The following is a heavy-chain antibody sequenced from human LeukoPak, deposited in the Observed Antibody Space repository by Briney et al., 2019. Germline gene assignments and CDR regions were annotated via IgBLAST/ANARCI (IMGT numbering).Heavy chain of an antibody. CDR2: ISGSGGST. D-gene: IGHD3-10*01. Sequence: GGSLRLSCAASGFTFSSYAMSWVRQAPGKGLEWVSAISGSGGSTYYADSVKGRFTISRDNSKNTLYLQMNSLRAEDTAVYYCARDRVILWFGELNRDAFDIWGQGTMVTVSS. CDR3: ARDRVILWFGELNRDAFDI. V-gene: IGHV3-23*01. J-gene: IGHJ3*02. CDR1: GFTFSSYA.